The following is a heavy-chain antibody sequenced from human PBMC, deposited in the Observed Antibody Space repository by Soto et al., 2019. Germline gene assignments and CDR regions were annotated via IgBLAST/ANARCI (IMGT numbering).Heavy chain of an antibody. CDR1: AFTFSSYS. Sequence: EVQLVESGGGLVKPGGSLRLSCAASAFTFSSYSMNWVRQAPGKGLEWVSSISSSSNYIYYADSVKGRFTISRDNAKNALYLQMNSLRAEDAAVYYCARDGGYCSGGSCYSLYYFDYWGPGILVTVSS. CDR2: ISSSSNYI. D-gene: IGHD2-15*01. CDR3: ARDGGYCSGGSCYSLYYFDY. J-gene: IGHJ4*02. V-gene: IGHV3-21*01.